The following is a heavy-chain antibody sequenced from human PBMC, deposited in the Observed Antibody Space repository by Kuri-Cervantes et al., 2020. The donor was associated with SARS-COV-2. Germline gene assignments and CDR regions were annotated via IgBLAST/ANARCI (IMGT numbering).Heavy chain of an antibody. Sequence: GESLKISCAASGFTFSGHWIHWVRQAPGKGLVWVSRINPDGSYTNNADSVKGRFTLSRDSAKNMLFLQMNSLRAEDTAVYYCVRDGDHWNFDYWGQGTLVTVSS. V-gene: IGHV3-74*01. D-gene: IGHD1-1*01. J-gene: IGHJ4*02. CDR2: INPDGSYT. CDR3: VRDGDHWNFDY. CDR1: GFTFSGHW.